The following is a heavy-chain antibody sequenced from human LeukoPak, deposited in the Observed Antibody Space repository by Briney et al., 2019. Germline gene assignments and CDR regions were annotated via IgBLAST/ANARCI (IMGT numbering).Heavy chain of an antibody. V-gene: IGHV4-31*03. D-gene: IGHD6-13*01. CDR1: GGSISSGGYY. CDR2: IYYSGST. Sequence: SETLSLTCTVSGGSISSGGYYWSWIRQHPGKGLEWIGYIYYSGSTYYNPSLKSRVTISVDTSKNQFSLKLSSVTAADTAVYYYARRSSSWPSDDYWGQGTLVTVSS. J-gene: IGHJ4*02. CDR3: ARRSSSWPSDDY.